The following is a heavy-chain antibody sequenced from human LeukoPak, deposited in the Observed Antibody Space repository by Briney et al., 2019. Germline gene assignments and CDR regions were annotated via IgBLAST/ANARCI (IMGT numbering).Heavy chain of an antibody. CDR3: ARGSYDILTGYHPLNY. CDR2: IYYSGST. Sequence: SETLSLTSTVSGGSVSSGSYYWSWIRQPPGKGLEWIGYIYYSGSTNYNPPLKSRVTISVDTSKNQFSLKLSSVTAADTAVYYCARGSYDILTGYHPLNYWGQGTLVTVSS. J-gene: IGHJ4*02. V-gene: IGHV4-61*01. CDR1: GGSVSSGSYY. D-gene: IGHD3-9*01.